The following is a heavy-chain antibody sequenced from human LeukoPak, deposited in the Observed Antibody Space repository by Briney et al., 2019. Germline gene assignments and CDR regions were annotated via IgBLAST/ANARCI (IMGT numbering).Heavy chain of an antibody. J-gene: IGHJ4*02. CDR2: ISAYNGNT. Sequence: ASVKVSFKASGYTFTSYGISWVRQAPGQGLEWMGWISAYNGNTNYAQKLQGRVTMTTDTSTSTAYMELRSLRSDDTAVYYCARGPPASYYDILTDRDDYWGQGTLVTVSS. CDR1: GYTFTSYG. V-gene: IGHV1-18*01. CDR3: ARGPPASYYDILTDRDDY. D-gene: IGHD3-9*01.